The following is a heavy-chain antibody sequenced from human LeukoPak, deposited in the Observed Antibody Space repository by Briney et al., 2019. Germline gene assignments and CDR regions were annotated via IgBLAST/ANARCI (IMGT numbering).Heavy chain of an antibody. J-gene: IGHJ4*02. CDR3: ARDRGSGPLRYFDY. Sequence: ASVKVSCKASGYTFTSYGISWVRQAPGQGLEWMGGIIPIFGTANYAQKFQGRVTITADESTSTAYMELSSLRSEDTAVYYCARDRGSGPLRYFDYWGQGTLVTVSS. D-gene: IGHD6-19*01. CDR1: GYTFTSYG. CDR2: IIPIFGTA. V-gene: IGHV1-69*13.